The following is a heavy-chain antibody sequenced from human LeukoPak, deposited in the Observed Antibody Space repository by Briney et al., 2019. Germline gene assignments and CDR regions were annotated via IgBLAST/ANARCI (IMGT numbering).Heavy chain of an antibody. Sequence: SETLSLTCTVSGGSINSYYWSWIRQPPGKGLEWIGYIYYSGSTNYNPSLKSRVTISVDTSKNQVSLNVISATAADTAVYHCARGGSCQYFQHWGQGTLVTVSS. J-gene: IGHJ1*01. V-gene: IGHV4-59*01. CDR2: IYYSGST. CDR1: GGSINSYY. D-gene: IGHD6-25*01. CDR3: ARGGSCQYFQH.